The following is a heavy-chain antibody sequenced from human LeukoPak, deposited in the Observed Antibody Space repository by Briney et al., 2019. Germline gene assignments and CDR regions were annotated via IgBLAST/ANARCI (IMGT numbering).Heavy chain of an antibody. V-gene: IGHV3-30*18. CDR3: AKDGVDYGDYGYYFDY. D-gene: IGHD4-17*01. CDR1: GFTFNIYG. CDR2: ISYDGSNK. J-gene: IGHJ4*02. Sequence: GGSLRLSCAASGFTFNIYGMHWVRQAPGKGLEWVAVISYDGSNKYYAESVKGRFTISRDNSKNTLYLQMNSLGTEDTAGYYCAKDGVDYGDYGYYFDYWGQGTLVTVSS.